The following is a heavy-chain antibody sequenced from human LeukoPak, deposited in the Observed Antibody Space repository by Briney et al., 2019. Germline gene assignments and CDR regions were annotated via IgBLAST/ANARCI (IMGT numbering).Heavy chain of an antibody. CDR2: ISSNGGAT. V-gene: IGHV3-64D*09. J-gene: IGHJ4*02. CDR3: ARDSFYGSAYYFDY. CDR1: GFTFSSYA. D-gene: IGHD3-10*01. Sequence: GGSLRLSCSASGFTFSSYAMHWVRQAPGKGLEYVSAISSNGGATFYADSLKGRFTISRDNSKNTLYLQMSSLRPEDTAVYYCARDSFYGSAYYFDYWGQGTLVTVSS.